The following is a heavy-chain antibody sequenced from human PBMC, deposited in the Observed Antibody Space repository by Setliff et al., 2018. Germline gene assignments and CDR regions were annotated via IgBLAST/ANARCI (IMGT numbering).Heavy chain of an antibody. J-gene: IGHJ4*02. Sequence: SETLSLTCTVSGGSISTYYWSWIRQPPGKGLEFIGYVYYSGLTNYDPSLKSRVTMSVDSSKNQFSLKLSSVTAADTAVYYCARGGTYRYFDYWGQGALVT. CDR2: VYYSGLT. CDR1: GGSISTYY. V-gene: IGHV4-59*01. CDR3: ARGGTYRYFDY.